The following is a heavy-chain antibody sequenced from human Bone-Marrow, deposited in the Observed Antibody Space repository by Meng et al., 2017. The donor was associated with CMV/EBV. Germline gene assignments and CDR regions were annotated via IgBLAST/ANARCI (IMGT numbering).Heavy chain of an antibody. D-gene: IGHD3-10*01. J-gene: IGHJ6*01. CDR3: TTDPYLSALWGMDV. V-gene: IGHV3-15*01. CDR1: GFTFSNAW. Sequence: GESLKIPCAASGFTFSNAWMSWVRQAPGKGLEWVGRIKSKTDGGTTDYAAPVKGRFTISRDDSKNTLYLQMNSLKTEDTAVYYCTTDPYLSALWGMDVWGQGATVTVYS. CDR2: IKSKTDGGTT.